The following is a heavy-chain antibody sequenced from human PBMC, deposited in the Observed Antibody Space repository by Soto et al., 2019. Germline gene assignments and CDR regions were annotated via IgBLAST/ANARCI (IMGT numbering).Heavy chain of an antibody. J-gene: IGHJ4*02. CDR3: ARRGYSSPTGYHYRF. V-gene: IGHV4-34*01. CDR1: GGSFSGYY. CDR2: INHSGST. Sequence: QVQLQQWGAGLLKHSETLSLTCAVYGGSFSGYYWSWIRQPPGKGLEWIGEINHSGSTNYNPSLKSRVTISVDTSKNQFSLKLSSVTAADTAVYYCARRGYSSPTGYHYRFWGQGTLVTVSS. D-gene: IGHD6-13*01.